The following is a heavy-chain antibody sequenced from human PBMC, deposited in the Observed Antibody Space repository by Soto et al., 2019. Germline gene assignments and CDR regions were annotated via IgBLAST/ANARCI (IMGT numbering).Heavy chain of an antibody. CDR2: ICNSGSNE. J-gene: IGHJ4*02. Sequence: QVQLVESGGGVVQPGRSLRLSCVASGFTFSSYSMNWVREAPGKGLEWVAGICNSGSNEDYADSVRGRFTISRDNSKDTLNLQISALGREDTAVYYSTRECSISVSPPGHWGQGTLVTVSS. CDR1: GFTFSSYS. CDR3: TRECSISVSPPGH. V-gene: IGHV3-30-3*01. D-gene: IGHD6-19*01.